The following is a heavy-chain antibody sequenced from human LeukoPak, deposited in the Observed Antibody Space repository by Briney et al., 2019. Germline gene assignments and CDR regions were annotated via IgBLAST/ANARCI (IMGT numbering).Heavy chain of an antibody. CDR3: AKALLYCSSTSCYRVSYMDV. J-gene: IGHJ6*03. CDR2: ISGSGGST. Sequence: GGSLRLSCAASGFTFSSYGMSWVRRAPGKGLEWVSAISGSGGSTYYADSVKGRFTISRDNSKNTLYLQMNSLRAEDTAVYYCAKALLYCSSTSCYRVSYMDVWGKGTTVTISS. D-gene: IGHD2-2*02. CDR1: GFTFSSYG. V-gene: IGHV3-23*01.